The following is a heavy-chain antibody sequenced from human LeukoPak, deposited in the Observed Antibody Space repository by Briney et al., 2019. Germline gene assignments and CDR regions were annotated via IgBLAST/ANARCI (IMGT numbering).Heavy chain of an antibody. CDR2: ISAYNGNT. J-gene: IGHJ4*02. Sequence: XYGXSWVRQAXGXGLEWMGWISAYNGNTNYAQKLQGRVTMTTDTSTSTAYMELRSLRSDDTAVYYCARGHFVATFDYWGQGTLVTVSS. V-gene: IGHV1-18*01. CDR1: XYG. D-gene: IGHD5-12*01. CDR3: ARGHFVATFDY.